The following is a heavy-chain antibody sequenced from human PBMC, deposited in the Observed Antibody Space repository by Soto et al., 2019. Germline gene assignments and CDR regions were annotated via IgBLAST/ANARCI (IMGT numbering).Heavy chain of an antibody. V-gene: IGHV4-34*01. D-gene: IGHD3-10*01. CDR1: GGSFSGYY. Sequence: SETLSLTCAVYGGSFSGYYWSWIRQPPGKGLEWIGEINHSGSTNYNPSLKSRVTISVDTSKNQFSLKLSSVTAADTAVYYCVIVLFLLYGSGSYSGEYYYLDVWGKGTTVTVSS. CDR2: INHSGST. CDR3: VIVLFLLYGSGSYSGEYYYLDV. J-gene: IGHJ6*03.